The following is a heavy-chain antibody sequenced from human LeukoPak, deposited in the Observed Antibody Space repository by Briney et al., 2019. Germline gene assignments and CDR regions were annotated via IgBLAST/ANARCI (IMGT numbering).Heavy chain of an antibody. Sequence: GASVKVSCKASGYTFTSYDINWVRRATGQELEWMGWMNPNSGNTGYAQKFQGRVTITRNTSISTAYMELSSLRSEDTAVYYCATEGIYSSSPYWGQGTLVTVSS. CDR3: ATEGIYSSSPY. D-gene: IGHD6-6*01. CDR1: GYTFTSYD. J-gene: IGHJ4*02. CDR2: MNPNSGNT. V-gene: IGHV1-8*03.